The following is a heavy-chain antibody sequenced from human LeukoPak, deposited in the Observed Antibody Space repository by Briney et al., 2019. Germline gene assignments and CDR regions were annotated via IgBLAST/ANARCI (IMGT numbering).Heavy chain of an antibody. CDR3: ARNSYSSGYYLGGYYYGMDV. J-gene: IGHJ6*02. Sequence: PGGSLRLSCAASGFTFSSYEMNWVRQAPGKGLEWVSYISSSGSTIYYADSVKGRFTISRDNAKNSLYLQMSSLRAEDTAVYYCARNSYSSGYYLGGYYYGMDVWGQGTTVTVSS. CDR2: ISSSGSTI. D-gene: IGHD3-22*01. CDR1: GFTFSSYE. V-gene: IGHV3-48*03.